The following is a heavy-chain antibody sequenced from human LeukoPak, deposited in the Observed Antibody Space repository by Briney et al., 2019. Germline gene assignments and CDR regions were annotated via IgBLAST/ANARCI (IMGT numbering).Heavy chain of an antibody. CDR1: GFTFSSYW. D-gene: IGHD6-13*01. CDR3: ARDLRDSSSWYFEYFQH. V-gene: IGHV3-74*01. Sequence: GGSLRLSCAASGFTFSSYWMHWVRQAPGKGLVWVSRANSDGSSTSYADSVKGRFAISRDNAKNTLYLQMNSLRAEDTAVYYCARDLRDSSSWYFEYFQHWGQGTLVTVSS. J-gene: IGHJ1*01. CDR2: ANSDGSST.